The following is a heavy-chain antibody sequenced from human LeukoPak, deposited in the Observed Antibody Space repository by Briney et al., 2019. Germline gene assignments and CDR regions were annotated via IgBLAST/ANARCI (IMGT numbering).Heavy chain of an antibody. CDR1: GYSISSGYY. Sequence: SETLSLTCTVSGYSISSGYYWGWIRQPPGKGLEWIGSIYYSGSTYYNPSLKSRVTISVDTSKNQFSLKLSSVTVADTAVYYCVRHQEGMVRGVLYYMDVWGTGTTVTISS. D-gene: IGHD3-10*01. CDR3: VRHQEGMVRGVLYYMDV. CDR2: IYYSGST. V-gene: IGHV4-38-2*02. J-gene: IGHJ6*03.